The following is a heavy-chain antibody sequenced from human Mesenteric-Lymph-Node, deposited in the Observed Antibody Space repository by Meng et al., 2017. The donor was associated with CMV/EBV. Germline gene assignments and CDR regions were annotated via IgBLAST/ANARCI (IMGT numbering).Heavy chain of an antibody. D-gene: IGHD2-15*01. Sequence: MNKSDWWSWVRQPPGEGLEWIGEISQGGSTTYNPSLKSRVSISVDKSKNYFSLKLRSVTVADTAIYYCARDRRVCRGGSCYSDAFDIWGQGTMVTVSS. CDR2: ISQGGST. CDR3: ARDRRVCRGGSCYSDAFDI. CDR1: MNKSDW. V-gene: IGHV4-4*02. J-gene: IGHJ3*02.